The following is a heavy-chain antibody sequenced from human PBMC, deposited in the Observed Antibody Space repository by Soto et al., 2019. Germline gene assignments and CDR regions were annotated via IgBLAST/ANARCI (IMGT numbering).Heavy chain of an antibody. CDR1: GYTFTSYA. CDR3: ARERIQWMASLDN. D-gene: IGHD6-19*01. CDR2: INAGNGNT. J-gene: IGHJ4*02. Sequence: GASVKVSCKASGYTFTSYAMHWVRQAPGQRLEWMGWINAGNGNTKYSQKFQGRVTITRDTSASTAYMELSSLRSEDTAVYYCARERIQWMASLDNWGQGTLVTVSS. V-gene: IGHV1-3*01.